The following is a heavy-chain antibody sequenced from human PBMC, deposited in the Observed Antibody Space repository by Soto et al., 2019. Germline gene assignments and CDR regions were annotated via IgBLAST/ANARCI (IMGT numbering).Heavy chain of an antibody. CDR3: AREDADRGSFDF. V-gene: IGHV1-2*02. CDR2: INPNNGRT. J-gene: IGHJ4*02. CDR1: GYTFTDSF. Sequence: ASVKVSCKASGYTFTDSFIHWVRQAPGQGLEWMGWINPNNGRTTLAPKFQGRVTLIRDTSINTAYMDMSRLRSDDTAVYYCAREDADRGSFDFWGQGTLVTVSS.